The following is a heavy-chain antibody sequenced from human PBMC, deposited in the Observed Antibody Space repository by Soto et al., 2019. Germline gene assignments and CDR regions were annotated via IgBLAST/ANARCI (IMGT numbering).Heavy chain of an antibody. CDR2: ISSSSSYT. J-gene: IGHJ4*02. D-gene: IGHD6-19*01. V-gene: IGHV3-11*06. Sequence: GGSLRLSCAASGFTFSDYYMSWIRQAPGKGLEWVSYISSSSSYTNYADSVKGRFTISRDNAKNSLYLQMNSLRAEDTAVYYCARTYSSGWPEPIDYWGQGTLVTVSS. CDR1: GFTFSDYY. CDR3: ARTYSSGWPEPIDY.